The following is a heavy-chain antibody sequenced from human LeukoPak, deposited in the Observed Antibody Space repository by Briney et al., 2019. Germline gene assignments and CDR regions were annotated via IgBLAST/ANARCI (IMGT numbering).Heavy chain of an antibody. J-gene: IGHJ3*02. CDR2: INTDGSST. CDR1: GFTLSNYW. V-gene: IGHV3-74*01. CDR3: ARVIGWDEPFDI. Sequence: GGSLRLSCSASGFTLSNYWMHWVRQAPGKGLVWVSRINTDGSSTNYADSVKGRFTVSRDNAKNTLYLQMNSLRAEDTAVYYCARVIGWDEPFDIWGQGTMVTVSS. D-gene: IGHD1-26*01.